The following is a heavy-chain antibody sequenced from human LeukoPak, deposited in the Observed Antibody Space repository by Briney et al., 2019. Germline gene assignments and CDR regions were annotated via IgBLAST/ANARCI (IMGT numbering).Heavy chain of an antibody. J-gene: IGHJ4*02. CDR1: GGSFSGYY. CDR2: NNHSGST. Sequence: SETLSLTCAVYGGSFSGYYWSWIRQPRGKGLECIGENNHSGSTNYNPSLKSRVTLSVATSHNQFSLKLSSVTAADTAVYYCARGHGFDYWGQGTLVTVSS. CDR3: ARGHGFDY. V-gene: IGHV4-34*01.